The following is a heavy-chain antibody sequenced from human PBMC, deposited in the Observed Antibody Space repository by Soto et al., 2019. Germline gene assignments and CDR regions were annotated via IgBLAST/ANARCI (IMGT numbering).Heavy chain of an antibody. CDR2: IIPILGIA. J-gene: IGHJ3*02. V-gene: IGHV1-69*08. CDR1: GGTFSTYI. CDR3: AREDYYGSGSYYNNDAFAI. Sequence: QAQLVQSGAEVKKPGSSVKVSCKASGGTFSTYIISWVRQAPGHGLEWMGRIIPILGIANYAQNFQGRVTMTADKATSTGDREWSSRRAEDTAVYDGAREDYYGSGSYYNNDAFAIWGQGTMVTVSS. D-gene: IGHD3-10*01.